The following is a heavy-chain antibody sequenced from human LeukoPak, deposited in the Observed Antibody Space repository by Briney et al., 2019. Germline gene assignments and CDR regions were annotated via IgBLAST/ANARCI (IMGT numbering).Heavy chain of an antibody. CDR1: GYTFTSYD. Sequence: GASVKVSCKASGYTFTSYDINWVRQATGQGLEWMGWMNPNSGNTGYAQKFQGRVTITRNTSISTAYMELSSLRSEDTAVYYCARDSPDIVVVVAATNLDAFDIWGQGTMVTVSS. V-gene: IGHV1-8*03. D-gene: IGHD2-15*01. CDR2: MNPNSGNT. J-gene: IGHJ3*02. CDR3: ARDSPDIVVVVAATNLDAFDI.